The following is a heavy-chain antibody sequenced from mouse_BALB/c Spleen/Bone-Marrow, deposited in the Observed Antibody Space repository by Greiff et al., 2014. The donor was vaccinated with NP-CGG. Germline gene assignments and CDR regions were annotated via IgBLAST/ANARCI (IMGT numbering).Heavy chain of an antibody. Sequence: EVMLVESGPSLVKPSQTLSLTCSVTGDSITRGYWNWIRKFPGNKLEYMGYITYSANTYYNPSLKSRLSITRDTSKNQYYLQLNSVTTEDTATYYCATGYYFDYWGQGTTLTVSS. CDR2: ITYSANT. CDR3: ATGYYFDY. D-gene: IGHD4-1*01. J-gene: IGHJ2*01. V-gene: IGHV3-8*02. CDR1: GDSITRGY.